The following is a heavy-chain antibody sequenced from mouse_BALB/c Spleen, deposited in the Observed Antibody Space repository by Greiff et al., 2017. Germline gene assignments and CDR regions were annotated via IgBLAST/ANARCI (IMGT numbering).Heavy chain of an antibody. V-gene: IGHV1-12*01. J-gene: IGHJ4*01. CDR1: GYTFTSYN. CDR3: ARVWYYAMDY. D-gene: IGHD2-10*02. Sequence: LQQPGAELVKPGASVKMSCKASGYTFTSYNMHWVKQTPGQGLEWIGAIYPGNGDTSYNQKFKGKATLTADKSSSTAYMQLSSLTSEDSAVYYCARVWYYAMDYWGQGTSVTVSS. CDR2: IYPGNGDT.